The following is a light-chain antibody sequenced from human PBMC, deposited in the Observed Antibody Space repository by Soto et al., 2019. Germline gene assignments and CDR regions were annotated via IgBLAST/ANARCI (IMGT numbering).Light chain of an antibody. CDR1: SSNIGAGYD. CDR2: GNS. J-gene: IGLJ1*01. Sequence: QSVLTQPPSVSGAPGQRVTISCTGSSSNIGAGYDVHWYQQLPGTAPKLLIYGNSNRPSGVPDRFSGSKSGNTASLTVSGLQADDEADYYCSSYAGSSNVFGTGTKVTVL. CDR3: SSYAGSSNV. V-gene: IGLV1-40*01.